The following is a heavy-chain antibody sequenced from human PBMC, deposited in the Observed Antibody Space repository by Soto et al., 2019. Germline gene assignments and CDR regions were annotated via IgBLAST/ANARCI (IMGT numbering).Heavy chain of an antibody. V-gene: IGHV3-23*01. CDR1: GFPISSYA. CDR2: ISGSVGST. Sequence: PGAPLILSCAASGFPISSYAMSWVRPAPGKGLEWVSAISGSVGSTYYADSVKGRFTISRDNSKNTLYLQMNSLRAEDTAVYYCAKAGYRIASPFDYWGQGTRVTVSA. J-gene: IGHJ4*02. CDR3: AKAGYRIASPFDY. D-gene: IGHD6-13*01.